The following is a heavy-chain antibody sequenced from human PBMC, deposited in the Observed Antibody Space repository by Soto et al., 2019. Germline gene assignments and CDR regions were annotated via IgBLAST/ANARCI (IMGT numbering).Heavy chain of an antibody. CDR3: ATQGLTTYYFGY. CDR2: IDLSESYT. J-gene: IGHJ4*02. Sequence: EVQLVQSGAEVKKSGESLRISCKVSGYSFASQWISWVRQVPGKGQEWMGRIDLSESYTTYNPSFQGHVTFSADKSITTAYLQWRSLEASDTAIYYCATQGLTTYYFGYWGQGTLVTVYS. V-gene: IGHV5-10-1*03. CDR1: GYSFASQW.